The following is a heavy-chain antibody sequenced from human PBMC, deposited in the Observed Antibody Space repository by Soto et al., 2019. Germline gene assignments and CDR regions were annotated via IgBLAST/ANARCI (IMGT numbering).Heavy chain of an antibody. J-gene: IGHJ6*02. Sequence: ASVKVSCKASGYTFTSYYMHWVRQAPGQGLEWMGIINPSGGSTSYAQKFQGRVTMTRDTSTSTVYMELSSLRSEDTAVYYCARELWELDPHYYYYYGMHVWGQGTTVTVSS. CDR2: INPSGGST. V-gene: IGHV1-46*01. CDR1: GYTFTSYY. D-gene: IGHD1-26*01. CDR3: ARELWELDPHYYYYYGMHV.